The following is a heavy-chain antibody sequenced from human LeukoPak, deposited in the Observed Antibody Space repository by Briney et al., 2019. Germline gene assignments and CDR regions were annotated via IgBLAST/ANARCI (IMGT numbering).Heavy chain of an antibody. Sequence: GRSLRLSCAASGFTFSSYAVHWVRQAPGKGLECMVVISYDGSNKYYADSVKGRFTISRDNSKDTLYLQMNSLRAEDTAVYYCAKTMGPYSGFGAFDIWGLGTMVTVSS. CDR1: GFTFSSYA. D-gene: IGHD5-12*01. J-gene: IGHJ3*02. V-gene: IGHV3-30-3*02. CDR3: AKTMGPYSGFGAFDI. CDR2: ISYDGSNK.